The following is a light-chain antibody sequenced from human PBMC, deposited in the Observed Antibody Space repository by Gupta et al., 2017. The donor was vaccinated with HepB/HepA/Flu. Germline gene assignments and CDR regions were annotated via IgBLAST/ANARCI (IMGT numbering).Light chain of an antibody. Sequence: QAVVTPDPSLTVSPGGTVTLTCGSSTGAVTSGHFPYWLRQKPGQDHRTRIYDTSIKRSWTPARFSGSLSGGKAALTLSGAQTDDEAEYYWLLWYNGDLVFGGGTKVTVL. J-gene: IGLJ2*01. CDR3: LLWYNGDLV. CDR1: TGAVTSGHF. CDR2: DTS. V-gene: IGLV7-46*01.